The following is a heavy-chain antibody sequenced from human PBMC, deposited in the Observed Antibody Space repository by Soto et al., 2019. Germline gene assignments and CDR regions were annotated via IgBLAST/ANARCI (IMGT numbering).Heavy chain of an antibody. V-gene: IGHV1-3*01. CDR1: GYTFTSYA. CDR2: INAGNGNT. Sequence: ASVKVSCKASGYTFTSYAMHWVRQAPGQRLEWMGWINAGNGNTKYSQKFQGRVTITRDTSASTAYMELSSLRSEDTAVYYCARELVLRYFDWSPENWFDPWGQGTLVTVSS. J-gene: IGHJ5*02. D-gene: IGHD3-9*01. CDR3: ARELVLRYFDWSPENWFDP.